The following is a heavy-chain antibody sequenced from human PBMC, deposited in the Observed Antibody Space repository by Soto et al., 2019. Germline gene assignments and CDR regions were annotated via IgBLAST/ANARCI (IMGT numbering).Heavy chain of an antibody. V-gene: IGHV4-59*01. Sequence: SLASTVSGGSISSYYWSWIRQPPGKGLEWIGYIYYSGSTNYNPSLKSRVTISVDTSKNQFSLKLSSVTAADTAVYYCARVLRYFDWTPDAFDIWGQGTMVTVSS. D-gene: IGHD3-9*01. CDR1: GGSISSYY. J-gene: IGHJ3*02. CDR3: ARVLRYFDWTPDAFDI. CDR2: IYYSGST.